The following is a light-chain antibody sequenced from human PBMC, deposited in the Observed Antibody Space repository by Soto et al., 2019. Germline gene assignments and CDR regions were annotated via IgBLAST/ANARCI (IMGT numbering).Light chain of an antibody. CDR2: GAS. Sequence: EIVLTQSPGTLSLSPGERATLSCRASQSVSSSYLAWYQQKPGQAPRLLIYGASSRATGIPDRFSGSGSGTDFTLTISRLEPDDVAVYYCQQYGSSPRTFGQGTKLEIK. CDR1: QSVSSSY. V-gene: IGKV3-20*01. J-gene: IGKJ2*01. CDR3: QQYGSSPRT.